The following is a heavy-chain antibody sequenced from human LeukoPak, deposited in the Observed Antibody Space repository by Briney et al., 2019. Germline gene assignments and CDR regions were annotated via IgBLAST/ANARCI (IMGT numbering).Heavy chain of an antibody. CDR1: GFTFSSYA. D-gene: IGHD3-10*01. CDR3: ATLWIGDLYYYYMDV. V-gene: IGHV3-23*01. Sequence: GSLRLSCAVSGFTFSSYAMSWVRQAPGKGLEWVSDISGSGHDTYYADSVKGRFTISRDNSKNTLYLQINSLRAEDTAVYYCATLWIGDLYYYYMDVWGKGTTVTVSS. CDR2: ISGSGHDT. J-gene: IGHJ6*03.